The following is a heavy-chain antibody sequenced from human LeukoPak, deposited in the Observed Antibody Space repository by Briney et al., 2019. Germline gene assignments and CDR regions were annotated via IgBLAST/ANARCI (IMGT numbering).Heavy chain of an antibody. J-gene: IGHJ4*02. CDR3: ARERYYYDSSGHGFDY. CDR2: IYPGDSDT. D-gene: IGHD3-22*01. CDR1: GYSFTSYW. Sequence: GESLKISCKGSGYSFTSYWIGLVRQMPGKGLEGMVIIYPGDSDTRYSPSFQGQVTISADKSISTAYLQWSSLKASDTAMYYCARERYYYDSSGHGFDYWGQGTLVTVSS. V-gene: IGHV5-51*01.